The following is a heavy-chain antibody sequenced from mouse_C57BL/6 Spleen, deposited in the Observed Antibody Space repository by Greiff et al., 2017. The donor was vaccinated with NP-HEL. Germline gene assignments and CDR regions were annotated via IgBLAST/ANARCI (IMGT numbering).Heavy chain of an antibody. CDR1: GFSFNTYA. Sequence: EVQLVESGGGLVQPKGSLKLSCAASGFSFNTYAMNWVRQAPGKGLEWVARIRSKSNNYATYYADSVKDRFTISRDDSESMLYLQMNNLKTEDTAMYYCVRDYDYGNWYFDVWGTGTTVTVSS. CDR3: VRDYDYGNWYFDV. CDR2: IRSKSNNYAT. J-gene: IGHJ1*03. D-gene: IGHD2-4*01. V-gene: IGHV10-1*01.